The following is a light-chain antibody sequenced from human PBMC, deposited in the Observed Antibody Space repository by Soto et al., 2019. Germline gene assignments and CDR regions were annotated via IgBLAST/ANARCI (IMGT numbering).Light chain of an antibody. Sequence: EIVLTQSPATLSLSPGERATLSCRASQSVSSYLAWYQQKPGQAPRLLIYDASNRATGIPARFSGSGSGTDFTLTISSLEPEDSAVYYCQQRSNWPPGFGPGTKVDIK. CDR2: DAS. CDR3: QQRSNWPPG. J-gene: IGKJ3*01. CDR1: QSVSSY. V-gene: IGKV3-11*01.